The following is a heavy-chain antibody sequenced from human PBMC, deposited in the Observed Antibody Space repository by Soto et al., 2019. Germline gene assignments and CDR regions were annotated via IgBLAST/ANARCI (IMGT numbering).Heavy chain of an antibody. J-gene: IGHJ4*02. V-gene: IGHV4-31*01. CDR3: ARGSRLGGLDY. Sequence: QVQLQESGPGLVKPSETLSLTCSVSGGSGGYFWTWIRQYPGKGLEWIGYIYYSGYAYYNPSLKSPLTMSVDTSNHHYSLNLTSVTAADTAVYFCARGSRLGGLDYWGQGILVTVAS. D-gene: IGHD3-10*01. CDR1: GGSGGYF. CDR2: IYYSGYA.